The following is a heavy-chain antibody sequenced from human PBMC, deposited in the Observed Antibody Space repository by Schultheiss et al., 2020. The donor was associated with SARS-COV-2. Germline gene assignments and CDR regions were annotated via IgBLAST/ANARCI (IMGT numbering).Heavy chain of an antibody. Sequence: ASVKVSCKPSGYTFTRYYYHWVRQAPGQGLEWMGIMNPSGGSTTYAQKFQGRVTMTRDTSTSTVYMALSSLRSEDTAVYYCTGGVYYYYYYGMDVWGQGTTVTVSS. V-gene: IGHV1-46*01. J-gene: IGHJ6*02. D-gene: IGHD3-16*01. CDR1: GYTFTRYY. CDR2: MNPSGGST. CDR3: TGGVYYYYYYGMDV.